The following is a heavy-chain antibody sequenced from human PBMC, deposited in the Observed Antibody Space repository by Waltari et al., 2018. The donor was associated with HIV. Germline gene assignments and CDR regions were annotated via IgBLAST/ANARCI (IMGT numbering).Heavy chain of an antibody. CDR2: IKQDGSEK. J-gene: IGHJ4*02. CDR3: ARGGFYGSGSKVN. V-gene: IGHV3-7*04. CDR1: GFTFSSYW. Sequence: EVQLVESGGGLVQPGGSLRLSCAASGFTFSSYWMSWVRQAPGKGLEWVANIKQDGSEKYYVESVNGRCTLSRDNAENSLYLQMNSLRAEDTAVYYCARGGFYGSGSKVNWGQGTLVTVSS. D-gene: IGHD3-10*01.